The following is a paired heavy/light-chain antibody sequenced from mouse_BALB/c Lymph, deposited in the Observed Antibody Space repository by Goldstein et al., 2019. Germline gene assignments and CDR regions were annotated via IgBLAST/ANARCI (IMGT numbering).Light chain of an antibody. Sequence: DIVLTQSPASLAVSLGQRATISCRASQSVSTSSYSYMHWYQQKPGQPPKFLIRYASNLESGVPARFSGSGSGTDFTLNIHPVEEDDTATYYCQHSWEIPWTFGGGTKLEIK. CDR1: QSVSTSSYSY. V-gene: IGKV3-7*01. J-gene: IGKJ1*01. CDR2: YAS. CDR3: QHSWEIPWT.
Heavy chain of an antibody. CDR1: GYTFSSYW. CDR2: ILPGSGSS. Sequence: QVQLQQSGAELMKPGASVKISCKATGYTFSSYWIEWVKQRPGHGLEWIGEILPGSGSSNYNEKFKGKATFTADTSSNTSYMQLSSLTSEDSAVYYCARLSDFFAYWGQGTLVTVSA. D-gene: IGHD2-4*01. CDR3: ARLSDFFAY. V-gene: IGHV1-9*01. J-gene: IGHJ3*01.